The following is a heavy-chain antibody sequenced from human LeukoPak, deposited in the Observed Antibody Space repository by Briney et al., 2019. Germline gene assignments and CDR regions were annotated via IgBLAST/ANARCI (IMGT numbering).Heavy chain of an antibody. CDR1: GYTFTSYD. Sequence: ASVKVSCKASGYTFTSYDINWVRQATGQGLGWMGWMNPNSGNTGYAQKFQGRVTMTRNTSISTAYMELSSLRSEDTAVYYCARGPHYYYYMDVWGKGTTVTISS. V-gene: IGHV1-8*01. J-gene: IGHJ6*03. CDR2: MNPNSGNT. CDR3: ARGPHYYYYMDV.